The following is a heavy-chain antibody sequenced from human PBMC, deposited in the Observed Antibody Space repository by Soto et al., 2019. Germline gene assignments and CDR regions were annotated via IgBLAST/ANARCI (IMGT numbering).Heavy chain of an antibody. Sequence: GWSLRLSCASSVFTFISYGMHWVRQAPGKGLEWVAVIWYDGSNKYYADSVKGRFTISRDNSKNTLYLQMNSLRAEDTAVYYCARDENGGYDFDYWGQGTLVTVSS. V-gene: IGHV3-33*01. D-gene: IGHD5-12*01. CDR2: IWYDGSNK. J-gene: IGHJ4*02. CDR1: VFTFISYG. CDR3: ARDENGGYDFDY.